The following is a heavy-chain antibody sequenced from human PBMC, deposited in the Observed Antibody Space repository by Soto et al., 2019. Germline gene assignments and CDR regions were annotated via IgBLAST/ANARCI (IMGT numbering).Heavy chain of an antibody. Sequence: EVQLVESGGGLVQPGRSLRLSCAGNRFTFGDYGMHWVRQPPGKGLEWVSGISRNGGSIGYADSVKGRFTISRDNAKNSLYLQINSLKPEDTALYYCAKDMAGTTGAFDIWGQGTVVTVSS. J-gene: IGHJ3*02. V-gene: IGHV3-9*01. CDR1: RFTFGDYG. CDR3: AKDMAGTTGAFDI. D-gene: IGHD1-1*01. CDR2: ISRNGGSI.